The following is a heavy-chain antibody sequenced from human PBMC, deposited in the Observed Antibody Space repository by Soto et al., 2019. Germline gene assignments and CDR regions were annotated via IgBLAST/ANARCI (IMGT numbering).Heavy chain of an antibody. D-gene: IGHD3-10*01. Sequence: PSETLSLTCTVSGGSISSYYWSWIRQPAGKGLEWIGRIYTSGSTNYIPSLKSRVTMSVDTSKNQFSLKLSSVTAADTAVYYCARVDFYGSGSYFHNWFDPWGQGTLVTVSS. CDR1: GGSISSYY. V-gene: IGHV4-4*07. CDR3: ARVDFYGSGSYFHNWFDP. J-gene: IGHJ5*02. CDR2: IYTSGST.